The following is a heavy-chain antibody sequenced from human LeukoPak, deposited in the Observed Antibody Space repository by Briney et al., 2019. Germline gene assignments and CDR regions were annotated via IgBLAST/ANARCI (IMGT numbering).Heavy chain of an antibody. Sequence: GGSLRLSCAASGFTFSSDAMSWVRQAPGKGLEWVSGISGSGGSTHYADSVKGRFTISRDNSKNTLYLQMNSLRAEDTAVYYCAREKYYYGSGPFDYWGQGTLVTVSS. D-gene: IGHD3-10*01. CDR1: GFTFSSDA. J-gene: IGHJ4*02. V-gene: IGHV3-23*01. CDR2: ISGSGGST. CDR3: AREKYYYGSGPFDY.